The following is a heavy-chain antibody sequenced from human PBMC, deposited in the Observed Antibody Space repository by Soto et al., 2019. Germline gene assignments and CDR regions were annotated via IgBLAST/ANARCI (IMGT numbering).Heavy chain of an antibody. CDR1: GFTFSSYS. V-gene: IGHV3-48*01. CDR2: ISSSRRTI. D-gene: IGHD3-10*01. CDR3: AREDITRGGWFDT. Sequence: EVQLVESGGGLVQPGGSRRLSCAASGFTFSSYSMNWVRQAPGKGLEWVSQISSSRRTIYYADSVKGRFTISRDNAKKSLYMQMNHLRAEDTAVDYCAREDITRGGWFDTWGPGTLVNVSS. J-gene: IGHJ5*02.